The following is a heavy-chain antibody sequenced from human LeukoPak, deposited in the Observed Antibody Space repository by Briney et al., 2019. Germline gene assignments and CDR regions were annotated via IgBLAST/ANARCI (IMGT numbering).Heavy chain of an antibody. Sequence: RGGFLRLSCAVTGFNLRTYWIHWVRHSPGRGLEWVARINGEGSRISYADSVRGRFTISRDNAKNTAYLQMNSLRAEDAALYYCARDPGYYYYGMDVWGQGTTVVVSS. CDR3: ARDPGYYYYGMDV. CDR2: INGEGSRI. CDR1: GFNLRTYW. V-gene: IGHV3-74*01. J-gene: IGHJ6*02.